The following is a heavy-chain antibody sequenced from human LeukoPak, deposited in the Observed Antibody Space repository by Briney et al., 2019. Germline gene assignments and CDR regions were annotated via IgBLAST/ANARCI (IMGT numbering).Heavy chain of an antibody. Sequence: GGSLRLSCAGSGFVFSNYWMSWLRQAPGKGLEWVAHIKEDGSEIYYVDPVKGRFTVSRDNAKNSLYLQMNSLRVEDTALYYCARWGRVDGSCGQGTPVTVSS. J-gene: IGHJ5*02. D-gene: IGHD5-24*01. V-gene: IGHV3-7*01. CDR2: IKEDGSEI. CDR1: GFVFSNYW. CDR3: ARWGRVDGS.